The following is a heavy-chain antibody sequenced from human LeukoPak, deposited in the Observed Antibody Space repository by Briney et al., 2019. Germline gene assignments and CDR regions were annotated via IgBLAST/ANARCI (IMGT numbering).Heavy chain of an antibody. CDR2: ISGSGGST. CDR3: AKSPYSSPTYYFDY. J-gene: IGHJ4*02. D-gene: IGHD6-13*01. CDR1: GFTFSSYA. Sequence: GGSLRLSCAASGFTFSSYAMSWVRQAPGKGLEWVSAISGSGGSTYYVDSVKGRFTISRDNSKNTLYLQVNSLRAEDTAVYYCAKSPYSSPTYYFDYWGPGTLVTVSS. V-gene: IGHV3-23*01.